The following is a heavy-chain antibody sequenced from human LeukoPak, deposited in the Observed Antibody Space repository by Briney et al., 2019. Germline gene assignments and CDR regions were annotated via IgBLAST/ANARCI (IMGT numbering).Heavy chain of an antibody. D-gene: IGHD3-10*01. CDR3: AKCPYGSGTHNWFDP. CDR2: ISSDGRIT. J-gene: IGHJ5*02. V-gene: IGHV3-64*01. CDR1: GYTFSSYA. Sequence: GGSLRLSCAASGYTFSSYALHWVRQAPGKGLEYVSAISSDGRITYYANSVKGRFTISRDNSKNTLYLQMNSLRAEDTAVYYCAKCPYGSGTHNWFDPWGQGTLVTVSS.